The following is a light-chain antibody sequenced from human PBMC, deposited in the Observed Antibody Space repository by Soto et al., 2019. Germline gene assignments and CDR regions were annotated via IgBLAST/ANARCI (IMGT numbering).Light chain of an antibody. CDR1: QTVYSN. V-gene: IGKV3-15*01. CDR3: QQYNKWPLT. J-gene: IGKJ4*01. CDR2: GAS. Sequence: EIVMAQSPATLSVSPGEGATLSCRASQTVYSNLAWYQQKPGQAPRLLIDGASTRATGIPARFSGSGSGTEFTLTISSLQSEDFAVYYCQQYNKWPLTFVGGTKVEIK.